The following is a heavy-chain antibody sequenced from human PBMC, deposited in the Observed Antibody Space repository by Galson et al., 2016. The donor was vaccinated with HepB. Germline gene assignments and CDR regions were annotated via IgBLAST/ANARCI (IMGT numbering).Heavy chain of an antibody. CDR1: GFIFSNFG. D-gene: IGHD3-16*01. V-gene: IGHV3-33*01. Sequence: SLRLSCAASGFIFSNFGFHWVRQAPGKGLEWVAVMLSDADNKYYAESVKGRFTISRDNSKNTLYLQMNSLRAEYTAVYYCARDLFLGGPVRDPWGQGTLVIVSS. CDR3: ARDLFLGGPVRDP. CDR2: MLSDADNK. J-gene: IGHJ5*02.